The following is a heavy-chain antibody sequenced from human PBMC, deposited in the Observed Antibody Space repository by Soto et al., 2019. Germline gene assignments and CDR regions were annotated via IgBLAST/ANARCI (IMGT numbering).Heavy chain of an antibody. D-gene: IGHD3-10*01. CDR3: ARAMVRGKNYYGVDV. CDR2: IYPGDSDT. CDR1: GYSFTNYW. V-gene: IGHV5-51*01. J-gene: IGHJ6*02. Sequence: PGESLTLSCKGSGYSFTNYWIGWVRQMPGKGLEWMGIIYPGDSDTRYSPSFQGQVTISADKSISTAYLQWSSLKASDTAMYYCARAMVRGKNYYGVDVWGQGTTVTVSS.